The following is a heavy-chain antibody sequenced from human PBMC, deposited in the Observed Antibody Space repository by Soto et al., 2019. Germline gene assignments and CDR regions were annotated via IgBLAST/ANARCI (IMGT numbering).Heavy chain of an antibody. CDR1: GFSFSSYW. CDR2: IKEDGGEQ. V-gene: IGHV3-7*03. J-gene: IGHJ5*02. D-gene: IGHD4-4*01. Sequence: EIQLMQSGGGLVRPGGSLRLSCAASGFSFSSYWMSWVRQAPGKGPEWVANIKEDGGEQHYVDSVKGRFTISRDNTENSLFLQMNNLRAEDSAIYYCAITTSTASYWFDPWGPGTQVTVSS. CDR3: AITTSTASYWFDP.